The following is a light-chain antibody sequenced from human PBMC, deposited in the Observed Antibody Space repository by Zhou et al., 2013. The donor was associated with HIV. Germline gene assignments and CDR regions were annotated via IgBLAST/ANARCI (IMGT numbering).Light chain of an antibody. V-gene: IGKV3-20*01. CDR2: DAS. Sequence: EIVLTQSPGTLSLSPGEKATLSCRASQSVHSNYLAWYQQRPGQAPRLLIYDASTRATGLPARFSGSGSGTDFTLTISSLQPEDVATYYCQKYDSAPCTFGQGTKLEIK. CDR3: QKYDSAPCT. J-gene: IGKJ2*02. CDR1: QSVHSNY.